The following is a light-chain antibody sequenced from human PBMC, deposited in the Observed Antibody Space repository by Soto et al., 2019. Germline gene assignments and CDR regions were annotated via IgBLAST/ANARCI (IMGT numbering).Light chain of an antibody. V-gene: IGKV3-11*01. Sequence: EIVLTQSPATLSLSPGERATLSCRASQSISSNLAWYQQKPGQAPRLLIYDASTRATGIPARFSGTRSGADFTLTISSLEPEGFAVYYCQQRSNWLTFGGGTTVDIK. J-gene: IGKJ4*01. CDR1: QSISSN. CDR2: DAS. CDR3: QQRSNWLT.